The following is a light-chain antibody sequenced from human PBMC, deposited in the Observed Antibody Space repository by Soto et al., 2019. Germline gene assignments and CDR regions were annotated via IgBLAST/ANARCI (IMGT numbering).Light chain of an antibody. V-gene: IGKV1-39*01. CDR1: QSISSY. CDR3: QQSYSTRLMYT. Sequence: DIQMTQSPSSLSASVGDSVTITCRASQSISSYLNWYQQKPGKAPKLLIYAASSLQSGVPSRFSGSGSRTDFTLTISSLQPEDFATYYCQQSYSTRLMYTFGQGTKLEIK. J-gene: IGKJ2*01. CDR2: AAS.